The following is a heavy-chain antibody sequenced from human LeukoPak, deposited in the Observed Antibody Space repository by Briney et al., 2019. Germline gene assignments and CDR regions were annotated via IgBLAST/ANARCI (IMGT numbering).Heavy chain of an antibody. CDR2: ISPTGSST. CDR1: GFTFTNYY. J-gene: IGHJ4*02. V-gene: IGHV1-46*01. D-gene: IGHD2-8*02. Sequence: GASVKVSCKASGFTFTNYYMHWVRQAPGQGLEWMGLISPTGSSTSYAQKFRGRVTMTRDTSTTTVYMELSSLRSEDTAVYYCAREESGGYFDYWGQGTLVTVSS. CDR3: AREESGGYFDY.